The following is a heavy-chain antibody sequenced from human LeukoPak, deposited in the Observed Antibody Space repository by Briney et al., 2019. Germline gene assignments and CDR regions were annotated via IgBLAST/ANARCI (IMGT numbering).Heavy chain of an antibody. CDR2: IRGSGGST. J-gene: IGHJ4*02. CDR1: GFTFSRFA. V-gene: IGHV3-23*01. CDR3: AKSFYYNSGSWGIFDY. Sequence: GGSLRLSCAASGFTFSRFAMSWVRQAPGKGLEWVSGIRGSGGSTYYADSVKGRFTISRDNSKNTLYLQMNSLRAEDTAVYYCAKSFYYNSGSWGIFDYWGQGTLVTVSS. D-gene: IGHD3-10*01.